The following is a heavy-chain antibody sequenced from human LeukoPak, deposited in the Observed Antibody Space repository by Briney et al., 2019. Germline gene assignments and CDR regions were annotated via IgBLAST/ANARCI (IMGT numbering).Heavy chain of an antibody. CDR2: MVHSGGT. J-gene: IGHJ4*02. D-gene: IGHD5-12*01. V-gene: IGHV4-59*01. CDR3: ARSNSGYDSGDY. CDR1: GGSIDGYY. Sequence: SETLSLTCSVSGGSIDGYYWSWIRQTPGKGLEWIGSMVHSGGTNYNPSLKSRVSISVATSKSQFSLKLTSAPAADTAVYYCARSNSGYDSGDYWGQGTLVTVSS.